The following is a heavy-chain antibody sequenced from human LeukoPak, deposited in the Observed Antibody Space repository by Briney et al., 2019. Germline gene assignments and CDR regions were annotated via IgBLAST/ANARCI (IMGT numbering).Heavy chain of an antibody. CDR3: AKDRDWNYVGDWFDP. Sequence: VRXXXGXXLEWVXXXSCSGGRTYYADSGKGRFTISRDNSKNTLYLQMNSLRAEDTAVYYCAKDRDWNYVGDWFDPWGQGTLVTVSS. D-gene: IGHD1-7*01. CDR2: XSCSGGRT. J-gene: IGHJ5*02. V-gene: IGHV3-23*01.